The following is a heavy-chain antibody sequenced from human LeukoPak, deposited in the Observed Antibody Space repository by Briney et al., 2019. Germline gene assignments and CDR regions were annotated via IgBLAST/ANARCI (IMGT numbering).Heavy chain of an antibody. Sequence: GGSLTLYCAASAFAVSLYRMHWVRPAQGQGRVWVLRPDNDESSTAHADSVKGRFTICRDNAMNALYLQMNSLRAEDTAVYYCAREPPGPPYKTVAADNHYDYWGQGTLVTVSS. CDR1: AFAVSLYR. CDR3: AREPPGPPYKTVAADNHYDY. D-gene: IGHD1-26*01. V-gene: IGHV3-74*01. J-gene: IGHJ4*02. CDR2: PDNDESST.